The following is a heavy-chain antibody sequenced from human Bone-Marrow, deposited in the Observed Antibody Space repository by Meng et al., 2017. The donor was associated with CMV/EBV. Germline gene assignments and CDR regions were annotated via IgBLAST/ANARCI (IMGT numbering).Heavy chain of an antibody. CDR1: GFTFSRYW. Sequence: GESLKISCAASGFTFSRYWMSWVRQAPGKGLEWVANIKPDGSDTDYLDSVKGRFAISRDNATNSLYLNLDSLRAQDTAVYYCARVFSSDGSAFNAFDIWGQGTVVTVSS. D-gene: IGHD2/OR15-2a*01. CDR3: ARVFSSDGSAFNAFDI. J-gene: IGHJ3*02. V-gene: IGHV3-7*01. CDR2: IKPDGSDT.